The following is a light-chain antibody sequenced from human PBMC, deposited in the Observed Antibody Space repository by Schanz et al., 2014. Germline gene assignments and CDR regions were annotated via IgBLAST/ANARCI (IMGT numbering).Light chain of an antibody. V-gene: IGLV2-8*01. J-gene: IGLJ2*01. Sequence: QSALTQPPSASGSPGQSVTISCTGTSSDVGAYNYVSWYRHHPGKAPKLIIFDVTSRPSGVSNRFSGSKSGNTASLTVSGLQAEDEADYYCSSYAGNNKLLFGGGTKLTVL. CDR2: DVT. CDR3: SSYAGNNKLL. CDR1: SSDVGAYNY.